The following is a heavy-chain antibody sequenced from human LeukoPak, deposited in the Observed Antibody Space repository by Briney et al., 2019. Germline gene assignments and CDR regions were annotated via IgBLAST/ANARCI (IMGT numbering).Heavy chain of an antibody. J-gene: IGHJ5*02. CDR3: ARDIVVVPAATHNWFDP. CDR1: GYTFTGYY. CDR2: INPNSGGT. V-gene: IGHV1-2*02. D-gene: IGHD2-2*01. Sequence: ASVKVSCKASGYTFTGYYMHWVRQAPGQGLEWMGWINPNSGGTNYAQKFQGRVTMTRDTSVSTAYMELSRLRSDDTAVYYCARDIVVVPAATHNWFDPWGQGTLVTVSS.